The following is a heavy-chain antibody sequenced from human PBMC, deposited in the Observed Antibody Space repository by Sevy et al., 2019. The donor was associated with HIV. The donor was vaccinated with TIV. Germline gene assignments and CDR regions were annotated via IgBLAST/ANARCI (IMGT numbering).Heavy chain of an antibody. CDR1: GGSISGYY. Sequence: SETLSLTCAVYGGSISGYYWNWIRQPPGKGLEWIGEINHSGSTNYNPSLKSRVTISVDTSKNQFSLKLSSVTAADTAVYYCARAPPIVVVPAAPSWFDPWGQGTLVTVSS. CDR2: INHSGST. J-gene: IGHJ5*02. CDR3: ARAPPIVVVPAAPSWFDP. V-gene: IGHV4-34*01. D-gene: IGHD2-2*01.